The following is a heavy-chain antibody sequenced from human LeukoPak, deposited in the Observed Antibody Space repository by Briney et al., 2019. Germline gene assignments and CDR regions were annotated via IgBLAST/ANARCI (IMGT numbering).Heavy chain of an antibody. J-gene: IGHJ2*01. CDR3: ARVPPGWYFDL. CDR1: GGSISSYY. Sequence: PSETLSLTCTVSGGSISSYYWSWIRQPPGKGLEWIGYIYYSGSTNYNPSLKSRVTISVDTSKNQFSLKLSPVTAADTAVYYCARVPPGWYFDLWGRGTLVTVSS. CDR2: IYYSGST. V-gene: IGHV4-59*01.